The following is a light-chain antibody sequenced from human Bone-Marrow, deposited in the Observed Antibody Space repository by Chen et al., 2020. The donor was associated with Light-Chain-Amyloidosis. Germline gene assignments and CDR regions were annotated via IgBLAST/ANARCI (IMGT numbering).Light chain of an antibody. CDR1: DLPTKY. V-gene: IGLV3-25*03. CDR2: RET. J-gene: IGLJ2*01. Sequence: SYELPQPPSVSVSPGPPARITCSVSDLPTKYAYWYQQKPGQAPVLVIHRETERPSGISERFSGSSSGTTATLTISGVQAEDEADYHCQSADSSGTYEVIFGGGTNLTVL. CDR3: QSADSSGTYEVI.